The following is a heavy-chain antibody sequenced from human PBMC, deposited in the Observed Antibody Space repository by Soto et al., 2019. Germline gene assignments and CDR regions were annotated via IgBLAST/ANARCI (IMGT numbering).Heavy chain of an antibody. V-gene: IGHV3-23*01. CDR1: GFTFDDYA. D-gene: IGHD6-25*01. CDR3: ATYLQRTAFDY. Sequence: GGSLRLSCAASGFTFDDYAMHWVRQAPGKGLEWVSGISSSSGNTDYADSVKGRFTISRDNAKSTLYLQINSLRAEDTAIYFCATYLQRTAFDYWGQGALVTVSS. CDR2: ISSSSGNT. J-gene: IGHJ4*02.